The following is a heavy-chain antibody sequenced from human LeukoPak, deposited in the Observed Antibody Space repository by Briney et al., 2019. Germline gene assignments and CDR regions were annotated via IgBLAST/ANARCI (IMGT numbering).Heavy chain of an antibody. CDR3: AKDTGYYYDSSGYFGY. Sequence: PGRSLRLSCAASGFTFHDYAMHWVRQAPGKGLEWVSGISWNSGSIGYADSVQGRFSISRDNAKNSLYLQMNSLRAEDTALYYCAKDTGYYYDSSGYFGYWGQGTLVTVSS. V-gene: IGHV3-9*01. CDR1: GFTFHDYA. D-gene: IGHD3-22*01. CDR2: ISWNSGSI. J-gene: IGHJ4*02.